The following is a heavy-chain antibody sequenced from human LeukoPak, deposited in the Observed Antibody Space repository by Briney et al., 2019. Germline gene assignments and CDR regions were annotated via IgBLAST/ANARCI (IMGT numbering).Heavy chain of an antibody. CDR1: GYTSTGYH. D-gene: IGHD5-24*01. J-gene: IGHJ4*02. Sequence: SGKVSCQASGYTSTGYHMHWVRQAPGQGLEWMGWINPNTGDTNNAQKFQGRGTMTRDTSISAAYMELSWLRSDDTAVYYCTTAPGRATILFEYWGQGTLVTVSS. CDR2: INPNTGDT. V-gene: IGHV1-2*02. CDR3: TTAPGRATILFEY.